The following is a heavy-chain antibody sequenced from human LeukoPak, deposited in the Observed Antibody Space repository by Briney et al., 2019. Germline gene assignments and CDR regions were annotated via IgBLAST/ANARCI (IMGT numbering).Heavy chain of an antibody. CDR1: GFTFSSYA. D-gene: IGHD6-13*01. Sequence: GGSLRLSCAASGFTFSSYAMSWVRQAPGKGLESVSSIGGSGGSTYYADSVKGRFTISRDNSKNTLYLQMNSLRAEDTAVYYCAKVETAAAATLRGFDYWGQGTLVTVSS. CDR2: IGGSGGST. CDR3: AKVETAAAATLRGFDY. J-gene: IGHJ4*02. V-gene: IGHV3-23*01.